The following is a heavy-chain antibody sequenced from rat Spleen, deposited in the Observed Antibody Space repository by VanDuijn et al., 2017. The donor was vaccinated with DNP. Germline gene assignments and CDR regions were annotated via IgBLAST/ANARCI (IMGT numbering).Heavy chain of an antibody. J-gene: IGHJ1*01. Sequence: EVQLVESGGGLVQPGRSLKLSCAASGITFSNSGMHWIRQVPGKGLEWIASITSGSGTTSYPDSVKGRFTISRDNAKSTLYLQMNSLRSEDTATYYCARGSGTYYWYFDFWGPGTMVTVSS. CDR2: ITSGSGTT. CDR1: GITFSNSG. V-gene: IGHV5S13*01. CDR3: ARGSGTYYWYFDF. D-gene: IGHD5-1*01.